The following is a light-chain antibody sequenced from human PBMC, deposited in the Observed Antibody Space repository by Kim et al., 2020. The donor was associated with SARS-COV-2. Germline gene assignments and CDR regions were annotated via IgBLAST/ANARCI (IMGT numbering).Light chain of an antibody. CDR3: QQYKNWWT. CDR1: QSVSID. CDR2: GAS. Sequence: EIVMTQSPATLSVSPGGRATLSCRASQSVSIDLAWYQQKPGQAPRLLIYGASTRATGIPARFSGSGSGTEFTFTISSLQSEDFAVYYCQQYKNWWTFRQGTKVDIK. J-gene: IGKJ1*01. V-gene: IGKV3-15*01.